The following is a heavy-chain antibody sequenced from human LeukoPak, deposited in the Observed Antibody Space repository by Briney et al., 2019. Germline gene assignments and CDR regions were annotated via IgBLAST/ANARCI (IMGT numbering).Heavy chain of an antibody. CDR2: INHSGST. CDR3: ARGVAGQHTAMVTHDY. Sequence: PSETLSLTCADYGGSFSGYYWSWIRQPPGKGLEWIGEINHSGSTNYNPSLKSRVTISVDTSKNQFSLKLSSVTAADTAVYYCARGVAGQHTAMVTHDYWGQGTLVTVSS. J-gene: IGHJ4*02. D-gene: IGHD5-18*01. CDR1: GGSFSGYY. V-gene: IGHV4-34*01.